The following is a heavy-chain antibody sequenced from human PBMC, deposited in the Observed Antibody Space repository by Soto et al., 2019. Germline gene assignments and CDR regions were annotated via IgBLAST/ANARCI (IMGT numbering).Heavy chain of an antibody. V-gene: IGHV4-34*01. J-gene: IGHJ6*04. Sequence: SETLSLTCGVYGGSFSGYYWSWIRQPPGKGLEWIGEIDHSGSTNYNPSLKSRVTISLDTSKNQFSLNLSSVTAADTAVYYCARYGFFSLDVWGKGTTVTVSS. CDR2: IDHSGST. CDR3: ARYGFFSLDV. D-gene: IGHD3-10*01. CDR1: GGSFSGYY.